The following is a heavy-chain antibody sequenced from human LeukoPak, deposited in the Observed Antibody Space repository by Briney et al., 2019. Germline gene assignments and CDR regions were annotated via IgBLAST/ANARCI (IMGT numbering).Heavy chain of an antibody. D-gene: IGHD3-10*01. V-gene: IGHV3-9*01. J-gene: IGHJ4*02. CDR2: ISWNSGSI. CDR3: AKARSYGSGSCDY. CDR1: GFTFDDYA. Sequence: GRSLRLSCAASGFTFDDYAMHWVRQAPGKGLEWVSGISWNSGSIGYADSVKGRFTISRDNAKNSLYLQMNSLRAEDTALYYCAKARSYGSGSCDYWGQGTLVTASS.